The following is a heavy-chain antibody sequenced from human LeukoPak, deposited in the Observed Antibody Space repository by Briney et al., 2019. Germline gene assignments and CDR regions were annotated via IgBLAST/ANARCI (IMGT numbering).Heavy chain of an antibody. CDR3: ARDISGWYGSDV. CDR2: IYYSGST. J-gene: IGHJ6*02. CDR1: GGSISSGGYY. Sequence: SETLSLTCTVSGGSISSGGYYWSWIRQHPGKGLEWIGYIYYSGSTYYNPSLKSRVTISVDTSKNQFSLKLSSVTAADTAVYYCARDISGWYGSDVWGQGTTVTVSS. V-gene: IGHV4-31*03. D-gene: IGHD6-19*01.